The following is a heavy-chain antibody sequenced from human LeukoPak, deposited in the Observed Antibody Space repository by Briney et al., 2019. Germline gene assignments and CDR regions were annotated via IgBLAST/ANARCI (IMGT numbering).Heavy chain of an antibody. V-gene: IGHV4-59*08. D-gene: IGHD1-26*01. CDR2: IYYSGST. CDR1: GGSISSYY. Sequence: SETLSLTCTVSGGSISSYYWSWIRQPPGKGLEWIGYIYYSGSTNYNPSLKSQVTISVDTSKNQFSLKLSSVTAADTAVYYCARTRGSGSYYDNLFDYWGQGTLVTVSS. J-gene: IGHJ4*02. CDR3: ARTRGSGSYYDNLFDY.